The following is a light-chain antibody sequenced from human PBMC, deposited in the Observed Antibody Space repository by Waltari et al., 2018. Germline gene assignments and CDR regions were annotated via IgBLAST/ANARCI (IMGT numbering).Light chain of an antibody. Sequence: DIQLTQSPSFLSASVGDRVTITCRASQGISSNLAWYQHKPGQAPKLLIYGASTLQSGVPSRFSGSGSGTDFTLTISSLQPEDVATYYCQKYNSAPNTFGQGTKLEIK. J-gene: IGKJ2*01. CDR1: QGISSN. CDR3: QKYNSAPNT. CDR2: GAS. V-gene: IGKV1-27*01.